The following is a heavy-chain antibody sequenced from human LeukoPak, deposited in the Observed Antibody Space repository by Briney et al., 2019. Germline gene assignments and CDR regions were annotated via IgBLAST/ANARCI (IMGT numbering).Heavy chain of an antibody. CDR3: ARALTTLTY. CDR2: ISNGSDRI. V-gene: IGHV3-21*06. D-gene: IGHD4-11*01. J-gene: IGHJ4*02. CDR1: GFTFSDYF. Sequence: GGSLRLSCAASGFTFSDYFMNWVRQAPGKGLEWVSSISNGSDRIYYADSVQGRFTISRDNAKNLVYLQMEGLRVGDTAAYFCARALTTLTYWGQGTLVTVSS.